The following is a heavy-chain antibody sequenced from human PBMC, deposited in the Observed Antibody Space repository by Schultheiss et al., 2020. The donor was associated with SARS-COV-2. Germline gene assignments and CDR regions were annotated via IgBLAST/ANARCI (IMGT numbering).Heavy chain of an antibody. CDR2: IFYSGST. D-gene: IGHD6-13*01. J-gene: IGHJ5*02. CDR3: AIEDRSSSGNNWFDP. CDR1: GGSISSSSYY. Sequence: SETLSLTCTVSGGSISSSSYYWGWIRQPPGKGLEWIGSIFYSGSTYYNPSLKSRVTISVDTSKNQFSLKLNSVTAADTAVYYCAIEDRSSSGNNWFDPWGQGTVVTVSS. V-gene: IGHV4-39*07.